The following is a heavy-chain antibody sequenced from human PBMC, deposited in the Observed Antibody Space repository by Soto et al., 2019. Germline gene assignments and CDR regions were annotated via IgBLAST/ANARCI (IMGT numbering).Heavy chain of an antibody. Sequence: EVKLVESGGGLVQPGGSLRLSCAASGFTCSGYWMTWVRQAPGKGLEGVANISPDGSEEYYVDSVKGRFTISRDNAKNSVYLQMNSLRGEDTALYYCTRDLNHDTGPWGQGTQVTVSS. CDR1: GFTCSGYW. J-gene: IGHJ5*02. V-gene: IGHV3-7*04. D-gene: IGHD2-8*02. CDR3: TRDLNHDTGP. CDR2: ISPDGSEE.